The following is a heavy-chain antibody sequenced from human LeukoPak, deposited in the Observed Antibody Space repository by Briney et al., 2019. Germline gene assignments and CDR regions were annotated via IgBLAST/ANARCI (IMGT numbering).Heavy chain of an antibody. J-gene: IGHJ4*02. V-gene: IGHV4-59*12. CDR2: IHYSGST. Sequence: PSETLSLTCTVSGGSISSYYWSWIRQPPGKGLEWIGYIHYSGSTNYNPSLKSRVTISADTSKNQFSLKLRSVTAADTAVYYCARDQYYYDSSGYYRFDYWGQGTLVTVSS. CDR3: ARDQYYYDSSGYYRFDY. CDR1: GGSISSYY. D-gene: IGHD3-22*01.